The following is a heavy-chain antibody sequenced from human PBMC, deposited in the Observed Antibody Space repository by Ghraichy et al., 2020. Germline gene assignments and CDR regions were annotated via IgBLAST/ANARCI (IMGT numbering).Heavy chain of an antibody. CDR3: ARERVVGTENYGMDV. CDR1: RYTFTAYY. Sequence: ASVKVSCKTSRYTFTAYYIQRIRQAPVQGLNYMGWINPKSGDTNYAQNFQGRVTMTRDTSINTAYMELKSLSFDDTAVYYCARERVVGTENYGMDVWGQGTTVTVSS. CDR2: INPKSGDT. J-gene: IGHJ6*02. D-gene: IGHD6-19*01. V-gene: IGHV1-2*02.